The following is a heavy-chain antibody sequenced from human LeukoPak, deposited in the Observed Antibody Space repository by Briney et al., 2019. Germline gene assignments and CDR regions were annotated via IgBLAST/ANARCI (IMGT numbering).Heavy chain of an antibody. J-gene: IGHJ3*02. CDR2: INPSGGST. D-gene: IGHD2-15*01. Sequence: GASVKVSCKASGYTFTGYYIHWVRQAPGQGLEWMGIINPSGGSTSYAQKFQGRVTMTRDTSTSTIYMELSSLRSEDTAVYYCASSGYCSGGSCYSVFGDAFDIWGQGTMVTVSS. V-gene: IGHV1-46*01. CDR3: ASSGYCSGGSCYSVFGDAFDI. CDR1: GYTFTGYY.